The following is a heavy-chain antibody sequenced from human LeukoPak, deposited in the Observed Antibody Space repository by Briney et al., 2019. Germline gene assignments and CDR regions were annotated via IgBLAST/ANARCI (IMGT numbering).Heavy chain of an antibody. CDR2: IYYSGST. V-gene: IGHV4-39*01. CDR3: ASYARKAYYGSGSYY. CDR1: GGSISSSSYY. D-gene: IGHD3-10*01. J-gene: IGHJ4*02. Sequence: PSETLSLTCTVSGGSISSSSYYWGWIRQPPGKGLEWIGSIYYSGSTYYNPSLKSRVTISVDTSKNQFSLKLSSVTAADTAVYYCASYARKAYYGSGSYYWGQGTLVTVSS.